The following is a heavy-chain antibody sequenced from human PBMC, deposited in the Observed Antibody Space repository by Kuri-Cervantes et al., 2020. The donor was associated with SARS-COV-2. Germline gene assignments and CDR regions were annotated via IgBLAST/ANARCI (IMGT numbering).Heavy chain of an antibody. D-gene: IGHD3-16*01. Sequence: SETLSLTCAVYGGSFSGYYWSWIRQPPGKGLEWNGEINHSGSTNYNPSLKSRVTISVDTSKNQFSLKLSSVTAADTAVYYCARSSDYVWGSLYYFDYWGQGTLVTVSS. V-gene: IGHV4-34*01. CDR2: INHSGST. CDR1: GGSFSGYY. CDR3: ARSSDYVWGSLYYFDY. J-gene: IGHJ4*02.